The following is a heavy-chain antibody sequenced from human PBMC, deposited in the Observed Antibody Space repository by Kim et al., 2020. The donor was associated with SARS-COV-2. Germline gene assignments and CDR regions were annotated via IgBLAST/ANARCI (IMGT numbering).Heavy chain of an antibody. Sequence: SETLSLTCTVSGVSISTHTWWSWVRQPPGKGLEWIGEIYHSGSTNYNPSLKSRVTISVDKSKNQFSLKLTSVTAADAAVYFCARDRTLAIAGSFDCWGQG. D-gene: IGHD2-15*01. CDR3: ARDRTLAIAGSFDC. V-gene: IGHV4-4*02. CDR2: IYHSGST. J-gene: IGHJ4*02. CDR1: GVSISTHTW.